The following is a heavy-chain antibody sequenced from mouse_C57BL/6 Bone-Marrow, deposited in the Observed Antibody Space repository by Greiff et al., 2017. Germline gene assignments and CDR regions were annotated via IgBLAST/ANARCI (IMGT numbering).Heavy chain of an antibody. J-gene: IGHJ2*01. CDR1: GYTFTSYG. Sequence: VKLQQSGAELARPGASVKLSCKASGYTFTSYGISWVKQRTGQGLEWIGEIYPRSGNTYYNEKFKGKATLTADKSSSTAYMELRSLTSEDSAVYFCARKLRYHDIDYWGQGTTLTVSS. CDR3: ARKLRYHDIDY. CDR2: IYPRSGNT. V-gene: IGHV1-81*01. D-gene: IGHD1-1*01.